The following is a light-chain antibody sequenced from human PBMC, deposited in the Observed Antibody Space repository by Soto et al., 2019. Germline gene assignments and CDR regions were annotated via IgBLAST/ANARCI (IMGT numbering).Light chain of an antibody. CDR3: NSYAGDIIRFV. V-gene: IGLV2-14*01. CDR2: EVS. Sequence: QSALTQPASVSGSPGQSFTISCTGTSSDVGAYKYVSWYQQHPGKAPKLMIYEVSNRPSGVSNRFSGSKSGNTASLTISGLQADDEADYYCNSYAGDIIRFVFGTGTKVTVL. CDR1: SSDVGAYKY. J-gene: IGLJ1*01.